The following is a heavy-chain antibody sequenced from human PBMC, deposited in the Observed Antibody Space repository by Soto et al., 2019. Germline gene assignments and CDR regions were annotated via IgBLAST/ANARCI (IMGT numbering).Heavy chain of an antibody. CDR2: IYYSGST. CDR1: GGSISSGGYY. D-gene: IGHD1-26*01. Sequence: SETLSLTCTVSGGSISSGGYYWSWIRQHPWKGLEWIGYIYYSGSTYYNPSLKSRVTISVDTSKNQFSLKLSSVTAADTAVYYCARGELRFWFDPWGQGTLVTVSS. V-gene: IGHV4-31*03. J-gene: IGHJ5*02. CDR3: ARGELRFWFDP.